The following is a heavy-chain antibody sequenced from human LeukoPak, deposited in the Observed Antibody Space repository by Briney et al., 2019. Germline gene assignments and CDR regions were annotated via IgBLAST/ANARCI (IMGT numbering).Heavy chain of an antibody. V-gene: IGHV4-38-2*02. J-gene: IGHJ4*02. CDR2: IYHGGST. CDR1: GGSISSGYY. D-gene: IGHD4-17*01. CDR3: ARQSTVTTEIDY. Sequence: SQTLSLTCTVSGGSISSGYYWGWIRQPPGKGLEWIGSIYHGGSTYYNPSLRSRVTISVDTSMNQFSLKLNSVTAADTAVYYCARQSTVTTEIDYWGQGTLVTVSS.